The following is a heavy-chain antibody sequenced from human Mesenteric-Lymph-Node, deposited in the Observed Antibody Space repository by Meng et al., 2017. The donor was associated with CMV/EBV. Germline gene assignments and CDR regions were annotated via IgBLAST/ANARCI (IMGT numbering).Heavy chain of an antibody. D-gene: IGHD4-17*01. J-gene: IGHJ4*02. CDR3: ARGYVMTTMTMYYFDS. Sequence: SETLSLTCTVSGYSISSGYYWGWIRQPPGKGLEWIGEITHSGSTNHNPSLKSRVIMSIDTSKNQFYLKVNSVTAADTALYYCARGYVMTTMTMYYFDSWGQGTLVTVSS. V-gene: IGHV4-38-2*02. CDR2: ITHSGST. CDR1: GYSISSGYY.